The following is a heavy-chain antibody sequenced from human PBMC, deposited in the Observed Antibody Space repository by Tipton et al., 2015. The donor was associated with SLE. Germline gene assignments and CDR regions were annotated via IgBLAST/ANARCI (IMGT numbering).Heavy chain of an antibody. J-gene: IGHJ4*02. CDR1: GFTFSSYG. CDR2: IRYDGSHK. CDR3: AKWELIDPTLDY. V-gene: IGHV3-30*02. Sequence: SLRLSCAASGFTFSSYGMHWVRQAPGKGLEWVAFIRYDGSHKYYADSVKGRFTISRDNSKNTLYLQMNSLRAEDTAVYYCAKWELIDPTLDYWGQGTLVTVSS. D-gene: IGHD1-26*01.